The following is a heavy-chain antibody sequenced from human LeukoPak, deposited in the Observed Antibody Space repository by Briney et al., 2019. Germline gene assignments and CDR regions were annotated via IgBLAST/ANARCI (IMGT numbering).Heavy chain of an antibody. D-gene: IGHD1-1*01. CDR3: ASASAPRYNWRNENWYFDL. Sequence: SETLSLTCTVTGGSIISYYWSWIRQPPGKGLEWIGYIYYSGSTNYNPSLKSRVTISVDTSKNQFSLKLSSVPAADTAVYYCASASAPRYNWRNENWYFDLWGRGTLVTVSS. J-gene: IGHJ2*01. CDR2: IYYSGST. V-gene: IGHV4-59*01. CDR1: GGSIISYY.